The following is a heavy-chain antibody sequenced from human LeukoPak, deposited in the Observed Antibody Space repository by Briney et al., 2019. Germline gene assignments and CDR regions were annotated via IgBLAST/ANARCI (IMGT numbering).Heavy chain of an antibody. CDR1: GGSISSYY. J-gene: IGHJ4*02. Sequence: PSETLSLTCTVSGGSISSYYWSWIRQPAGKGLEWIGRIYTSGSTNYNPSLKSRVTMSVDTSKNQFSLKLSSVTAADTAVYHCARTPMIAVAGTFDYWGQGTLVTVSS. CDR3: ARTPMIAVAGTFDY. CDR2: IYTSGST. V-gene: IGHV4-4*07. D-gene: IGHD6-19*01.